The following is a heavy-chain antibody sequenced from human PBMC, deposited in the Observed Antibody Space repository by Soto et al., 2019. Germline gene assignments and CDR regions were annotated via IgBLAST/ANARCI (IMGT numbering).Heavy chain of an antibody. V-gene: IGHV4-31*03. J-gene: IGHJ2*01. D-gene: IGHD4-17*01. CDR1: GGSISSVGYY. CDR3: ERGVAFEYGDYHSGYFYL. CDR2: VYYSGST. Sequence: QVQLQESGPGLVKPSQTLSLTCTVSGGSISSVGYYWSWIRQHPGKGLEWIGYVYYSGSTYYNPSLKSRVTISLDTSKNQCSLKLSSVPAADTTVYSWERGVAFEYGDYHSGYFYLCGRGTLVTVSS.